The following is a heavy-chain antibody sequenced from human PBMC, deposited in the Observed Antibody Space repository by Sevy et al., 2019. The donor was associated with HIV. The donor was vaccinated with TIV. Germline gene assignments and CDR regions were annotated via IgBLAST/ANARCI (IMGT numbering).Heavy chain of an antibody. V-gene: IGHV3-15*01. Sequence: GESLKISCAASGFTFSNAWMSWVRQAPGKGLEWVGRIKSKTDGGTTDYAAPVKDRFTISRDDSKNTPYLQMNSLKTDDTAVYYCTTDSPSRSSSSGGDYWGQGTLVTVSS. CDR3: TTDSPSRSSSSGGDY. CDR2: IKSKTDGGTT. CDR1: GFTFSNAW. D-gene: IGHD6-6*01. J-gene: IGHJ4*02.